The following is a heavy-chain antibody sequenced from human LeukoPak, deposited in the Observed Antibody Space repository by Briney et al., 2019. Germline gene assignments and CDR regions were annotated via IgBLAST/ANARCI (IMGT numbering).Heavy chain of an antibody. CDR3: AREGRYYGSGSHRDGFDI. Sequence: GGSLRLSCAASGFTFSRYEMNWVRQAPGKGLEWVSYITSSGSTIYYADSVKGRFTITRHNAKNSLYLQMNSLRAEDTAVYYCAREGRYYGSGSHRDGFDIWGQGTMVTVSS. CDR1: GFTFSRYE. CDR2: ITSSGSTI. J-gene: IGHJ3*02. D-gene: IGHD3-10*01. V-gene: IGHV3-48*03.